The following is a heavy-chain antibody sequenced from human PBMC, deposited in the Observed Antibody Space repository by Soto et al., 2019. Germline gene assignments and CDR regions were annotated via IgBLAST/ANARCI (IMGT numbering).Heavy chain of an antibody. D-gene: IGHD1-26*01. V-gene: IGHV3-23*01. J-gene: IGHJ4*02. CDR1: GFTFKNYD. Sequence: EVQLLESGGDLVQPGGSLRLSCAASGFTFKNYDMTWVRQAPGKGLEWVSGISGSGGRTYYADSVKGRFTISRDNSKNTVCVEMSSLRGEDTAIYCCAKATSVRIVGGTWGQGTLVTVSS. CDR3: AKATSVRIVGGT. CDR2: ISGSGGRT.